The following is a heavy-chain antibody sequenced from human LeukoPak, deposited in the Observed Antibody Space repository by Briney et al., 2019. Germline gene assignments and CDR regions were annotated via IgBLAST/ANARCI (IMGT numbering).Heavy chain of an antibody. CDR1: GYTFTGYY. D-gene: IGHD6-13*01. Sequence: ASVKVSCKASGYTFTGYYMRWVRQAPGQGLEWMGWINPNSGGTNYSQKFQVRVTMNRNTSISTAYIELSRLSSDHTAVYYCARDQSRNYMDVWGKGTTVTVSS. CDR3: ARDQSRNYMDV. CDR2: INPNSGGT. V-gene: IGHV1-2*02. J-gene: IGHJ6*03.